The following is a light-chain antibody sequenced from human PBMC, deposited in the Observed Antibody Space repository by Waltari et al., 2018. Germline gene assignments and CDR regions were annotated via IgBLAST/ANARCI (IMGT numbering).Light chain of an antibody. V-gene: IGLV2-23*02. CDR3: CSYAGSSTFV. J-gene: IGLJ2*01. CDR2: DVN. Sequence: QSALTQPATVSGSPTQSITISCTGTSSDVGSYTLVSWYQQHPGRAPKLMICDVNKRPSGISNRFSGSKSGNTASLTISGLQAEDEADYYCCSYAGSSTFVFGGGTKLTVL. CDR1: SSDVGSYTL.